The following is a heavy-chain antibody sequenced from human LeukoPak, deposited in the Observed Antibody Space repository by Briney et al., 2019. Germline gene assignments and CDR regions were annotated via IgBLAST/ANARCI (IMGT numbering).Heavy chain of an antibody. CDR1: GGSITSDSYY. CDR3: SRDATYFYDRSGYYYPYDAFDI. V-gene: IGHV4-31*03. J-gene: IGHJ3*02. Sequence: TLSLTCTVSGGSITSDSYYWSWIRQHPGKGLEWIGYIYYTGATDYSPSLKSRVIISLDTSKNQFSLNLSSVTAADTAVYYCSRDATYFYDRSGYYYPYDAFDIWGQGTMDTVSS. D-gene: IGHD3-22*01. CDR2: IYYTGAT.